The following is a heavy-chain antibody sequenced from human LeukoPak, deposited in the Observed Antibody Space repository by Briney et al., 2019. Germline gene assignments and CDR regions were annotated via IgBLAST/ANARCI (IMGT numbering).Heavy chain of an antibody. CDR1: GFTFSSYG. CDR3: ARVSIVLMVYASFDY. J-gene: IGHJ4*02. Sequence: GGSLRLSCAASGFTFSSYGMHWVRQAPGKGLEWVAVISYDGSNKYYADSVKGRFTISRDNSKNTLYLQMNSLRAEDTAVYYCARVSIVLMVYASFDYWGQGTLVTVSS. D-gene: IGHD2-8*01. V-gene: IGHV3-30*03. CDR2: ISYDGSNK.